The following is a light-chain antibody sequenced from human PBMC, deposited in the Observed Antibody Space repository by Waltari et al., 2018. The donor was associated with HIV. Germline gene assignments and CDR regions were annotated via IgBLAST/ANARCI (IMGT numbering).Light chain of an antibody. CDR1: ENSNTT. V-gene: IGKV3-15*01. Sequence: EIVMTQSTATLSVSPGARGTLSCSASENSNTTLAWYQLKPGQAPRLLIYVASTRATGIPARFSGSGSGTDFTLNIGTLQSEDVAVYYCQQYNKWPRTFGRGTKVEI. CDR2: VAS. J-gene: IGKJ4*02. CDR3: QQYNKWPRT.